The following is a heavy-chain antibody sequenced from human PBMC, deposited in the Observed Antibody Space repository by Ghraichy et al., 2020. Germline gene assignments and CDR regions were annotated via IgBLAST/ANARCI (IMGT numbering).Heavy chain of an antibody. J-gene: IGHJ5*02. CDR1: GGSISSYY. V-gene: IGHV4-59*01. D-gene: IGHD6-19*01. CDR2: IYYSGST. Sequence: SETLSLTCTVSGGSISSYYWSWIRQPPGKGLEWIGYIYYSGSTNYNPSLKSRVTISVDTSKNQFSLKLSSVTAADTAVYYCARVTRMAVAALDWFDPWGQGTLVTVSS. CDR3: ARVTRMAVAALDWFDP.